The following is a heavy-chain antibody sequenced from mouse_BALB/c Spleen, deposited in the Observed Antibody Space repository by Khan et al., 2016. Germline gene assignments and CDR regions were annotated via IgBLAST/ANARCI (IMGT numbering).Heavy chain of an antibody. J-gene: IGHJ3*01. CDR1: GFDFSRYW. Sequence: EVKLLESGDGLVHPGGSLKLSCAASGFDFSRYWMSWVRQAPGKGLEWIGEINPDSYTINYTPSLKDKFIISRDNAKNTLYLQMSKVRSEDTALYYCARAGYYGYLAYWGQGTLVTVSA. CDR2: INPDSYTI. D-gene: IGHD1-1*01. V-gene: IGHV4-1*02. CDR3: ARAGYYGYLAY.